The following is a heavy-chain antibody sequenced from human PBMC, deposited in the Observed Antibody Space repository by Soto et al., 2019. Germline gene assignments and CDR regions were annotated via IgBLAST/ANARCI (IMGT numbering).Heavy chain of an antibody. CDR1: GFTFSNNG. D-gene: IGHD2-15*01. V-gene: IGHV3-30*03. J-gene: IGHJ4*02. CDR3: AMDLYGGSSRFDY. Sequence: QVQLVESGGGAVQPGRSLRLSCAASGFTFSNNGIHWVRQAPGKGLEWVAVISSDGINKYYADSVKGRSTISRDNSKYTLFLQMNGLGVEDTAVDYCAMDLYGGSSRFDYWGLGTLVTVSP. CDR2: ISSDGINK.